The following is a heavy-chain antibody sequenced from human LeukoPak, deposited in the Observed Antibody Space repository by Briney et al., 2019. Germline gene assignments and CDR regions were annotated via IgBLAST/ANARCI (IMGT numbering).Heavy chain of an antibody. V-gene: IGHV3-48*01. CDR2: ISGSSSSI. CDR1: GFTFSSYS. Sequence: GGSLTLSCVASGFTFSSYSINWVRQAPGKGLEWISYISGSSSSIYYADSVKGRFTISRDNAKNSLYLQMNSLRAEDTAVYYCARYSGAYSGAFDIWGQGTMVTVSS. CDR3: ARYSGAYSGAFDI. J-gene: IGHJ3*02. D-gene: IGHD1-26*01.